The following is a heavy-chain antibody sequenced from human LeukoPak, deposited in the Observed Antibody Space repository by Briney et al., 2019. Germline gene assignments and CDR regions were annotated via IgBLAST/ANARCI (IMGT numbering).Heavy chain of an antibody. J-gene: IGHJ4*02. V-gene: IGHV3-30*02. Sequence: GESLRLSCAASGFSDSLYGMHWVRQAPGKGLEWVAFLRSDTNSEHYAVSVKGRFAISRDTSKDTLNLQMRSLRVGDTALYYCARGLRQAGLAPLEFWGQGTQVIVSS. D-gene: IGHD3-10*01. CDR3: ARGLRQAGLAPLEF. CDR1: GFSDSLYG. CDR2: LRSDTNSE.